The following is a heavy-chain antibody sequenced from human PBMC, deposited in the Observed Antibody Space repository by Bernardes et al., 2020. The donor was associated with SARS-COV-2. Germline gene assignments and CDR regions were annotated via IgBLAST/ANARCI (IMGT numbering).Heavy chain of an antibody. J-gene: IGHJ4*02. CDR1: GFAFSDYW. Sequence: GGSLRLSCEASGFAFSDYWMHWVRQAPGKGLVWVSRIKSDGSTRNYADSVKGRFTISRDNARNTLFLQMSGLSAEDTAMYYCTRGPLSGYGSFSVWGQGTLVTVSS. V-gene: IGHV3-74*01. D-gene: IGHD3-22*01. CDR3: TRGPLSGYGSFSV. CDR2: IKSDGSTR.